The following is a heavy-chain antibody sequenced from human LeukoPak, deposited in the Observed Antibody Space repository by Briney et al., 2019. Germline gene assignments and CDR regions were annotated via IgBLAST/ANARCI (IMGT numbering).Heavy chain of an antibody. V-gene: IGHV3-53*01. CDR1: GFSVSTNY. CDR2: IYSGGSI. J-gene: IGHJ4*02. CDR3: ASTSDFWSGYYLDY. D-gene: IGHD3-3*01. Sequence: GGSLRLSCAATGFSVSTNYMTWVRRAPGKGLAWVSLIYSGGSIYYADSVKDRFTISRDNSKNTLYLQMNSLRAEDTAIYYCASTSDFWSGYYLDYWGQGTLVTVSS.